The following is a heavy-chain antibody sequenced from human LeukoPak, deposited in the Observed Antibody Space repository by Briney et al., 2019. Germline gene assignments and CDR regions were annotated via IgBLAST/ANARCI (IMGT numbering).Heavy chain of an antibody. Sequence: PSGTLSLTCAVSSDSIFSTNWWSWVRQPPGQGLEWIGQIFYSGSTSYSPSLKSRVTISMDKSKNQFSLKLTSVTAADTAVYYCARVRPQDGFDIWGQGTMVTVSS. V-gene: IGHV4-4*02. CDR1: SDSIFSTNW. CDR2: IFYSGST. CDR3: ARVRPQDGFDI. J-gene: IGHJ3*02.